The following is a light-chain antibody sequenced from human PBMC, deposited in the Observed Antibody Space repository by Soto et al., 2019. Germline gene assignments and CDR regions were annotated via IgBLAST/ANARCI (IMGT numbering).Light chain of an antibody. V-gene: IGLV2-11*01. Sequence: QSALTQPRSVSGSPGQSVTISCTGTSSDVGGYIYVSWYQQHPGKAPKLMIYDVSKRPSGVPDRFSGSKSGNTASLTISGLQAEDEADYYCCSYAGSYTFEVFGGGTQLTVL. CDR3: CSYAGSYTFEV. CDR2: DVS. CDR1: SSDVGGYIY. J-gene: IGLJ2*01.